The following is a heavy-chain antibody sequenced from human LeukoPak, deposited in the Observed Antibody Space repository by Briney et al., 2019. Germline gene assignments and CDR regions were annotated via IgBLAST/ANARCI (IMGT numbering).Heavy chain of an antibody. J-gene: IGHJ6*02. D-gene: IGHD4-17*01. CDR1: GVSISYYY. Sequence: SETLSLTCTVSGVSISYYYWSWIRQSPGKGLEWIGYIYYSGTTNYNPSLKSRVTISVATSKNQFSLQLRSVTAADTAVYYCAREDPQTTVPEGMDVGGQGTTVTVSS. CDR2: IYYSGTT. V-gene: IGHV4-59*01. CDR3: AREDPQTTVPEGMDV.